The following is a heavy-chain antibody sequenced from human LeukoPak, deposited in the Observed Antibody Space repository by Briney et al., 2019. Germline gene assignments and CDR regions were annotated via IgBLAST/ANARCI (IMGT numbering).Heavy chain of an antibody. CDR1: GGSFSGYY. J-gene: IGHJ4*02. V-gene: IGHV4-34*01. CDR2: INHSGST. D-gene: IGHD3-3*01. CDR3: ASNLYDFWSGHYTLDY. Sequence: PSETLSLTCAVYGGSFSGYYWSWIRQPPGKGLEWIGEINHSGSTNYNPSLKSRVTISVDTSKNQFSLKLSSVTAADTAVYYCASNLYDFWSGHYTLDYWGQGTLVTVSS.